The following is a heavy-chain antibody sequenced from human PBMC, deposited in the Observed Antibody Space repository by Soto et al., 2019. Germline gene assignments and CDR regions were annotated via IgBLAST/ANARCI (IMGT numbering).Heavy chain of an antibody. V-gene: IGHV1-24*01. CDR3: ATNGRRGYDPYYYYGMDV. J-gene: IGHJ6*02. CDR1: GYTLTELS. CDR2: FDPEDGET. Sequence: ASVKVSCKVSGYTLTELSMHWVRQAPGKGLEWMGGFDPEDGETIYAQKFQGRVTMTEDTSTDTAYMELSSLRSEDTAVYYCATNGRRGYDPYYYYGMDVWGQGTTVTVSS. D-gene: IGHD5-12*01.